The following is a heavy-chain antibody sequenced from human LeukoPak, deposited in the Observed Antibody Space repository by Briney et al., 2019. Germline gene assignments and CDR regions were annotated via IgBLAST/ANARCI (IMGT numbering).Heavy chain of an antibody. CDR3: AKDDSGSYYPYYYYMDV. J-gene: IGHJ6*03. Sequence: GGSLRLSCAASGFTFSTYVMHWVRQAPGKGLEWVAVISYDGSNKYYADSVKGRFTISRDNSKNTLYLQMSSLRAEDTAVYYCAKDDSGSYYPYYYYMDVWGKGTTVTISS. V-gene: IGHV3-30*18. D-gene: IGHD1-26*01. CDR1: GFTFSTYV. CDR2: ISYDGSNK.